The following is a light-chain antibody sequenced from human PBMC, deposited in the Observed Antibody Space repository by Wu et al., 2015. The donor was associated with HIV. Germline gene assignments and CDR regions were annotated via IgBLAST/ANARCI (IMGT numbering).Light chain of an antibody. V-gene: IGKV1-39*01. CDR3: QQSYSIPIT. CDR2: AAS. Sequence: DIQMTQSPSSLSASVGDRVTITCRASQNISSYLNWYQQKPGKAPKLLIYAASNLQSGVPSRFSGSGSGTDFTVTISSLQPEDFATYYCQQSYSIPITFGQGTRLEIK. CDR1: QNISSY. J-gene: IGKJ5*01.